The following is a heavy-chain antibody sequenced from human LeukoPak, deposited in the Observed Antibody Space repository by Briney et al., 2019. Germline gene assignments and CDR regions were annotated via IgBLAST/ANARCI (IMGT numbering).Heavy chain of an antibody. CDR2: ISSGGDT. CDR3: ASHGDCGGTNCLAFDV. J-gene: IGHJ3*01. D-gene: IGHD2-21*01. Sequence: SETLSLTCTVSGGSISSYFWSWLRQPPGEGLEWIGFISSGGDTNYNPSLKSRVSISETTSKGQFSLELSSVTAADTAVYYCASHGDCGGTNCLAFDVWGQGAMVIVSS. V-gene: IGHV4-4*09. CDR1: GGSISSYF.